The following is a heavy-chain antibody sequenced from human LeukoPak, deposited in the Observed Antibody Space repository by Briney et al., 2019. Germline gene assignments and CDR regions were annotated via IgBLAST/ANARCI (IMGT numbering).Heavy chain of an antibody. J-gene: IGHJ4*02. D-gene: IGHD3-16*01. CDR3: SRDFVGAEDY. CDR2: INPAGSVT. V-gene: IGHV3-74*01. CDR1: GFTISSYW. Sequence: GGSLRLSCSASGFTISSYWMHWVRLAPGKGLVWVARINPAGSVTNHADSVRGRFTISRDTATNTLYLEMNSLRAEDTAVYYCSRDFVGAEDYWGPGTLVTVSS.